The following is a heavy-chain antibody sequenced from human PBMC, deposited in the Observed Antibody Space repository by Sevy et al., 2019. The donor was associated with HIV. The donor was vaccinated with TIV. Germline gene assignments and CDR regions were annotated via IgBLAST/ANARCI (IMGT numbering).Heavy chain of an antibody. CDR3: ARDNSWHFDY. CDR2: ISSSSSYI. D-gene: IGHD6-13*01. J-gene: IGHJ4*02. V-gene: IGHV3-21*01. CDR1: GFTFSSYS. Sequence: GESLKISCAASGFTFSSYSMNWVRQAPGKGLEWVSSISSSSSYIYYADSVKGRFTISRDNAKNSLYLQMNSLRAEDTAVYYCARDNSWHFDYWGQGTLVTVSS.